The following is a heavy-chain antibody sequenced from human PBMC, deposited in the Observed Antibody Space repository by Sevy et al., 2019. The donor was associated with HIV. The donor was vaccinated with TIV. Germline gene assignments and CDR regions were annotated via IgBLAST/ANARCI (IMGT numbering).Heavy chain of an antibody. CDR1: GGSISTYY. CDR3: ARATLGYCSTSRCPDYYYYYMDV. D-gene: IGHD2-2*01. CDR2: VYYTGSA. Sequence: SETLSLTCTVSGGSISTYYWSWIRQPPGKGLEWIGYVYYTGSASYNSSLQSRVTISVDTSKNQFSLKLRSVTAADTAVYYCARATLGYCSTSRCPDYYYYYMDVWGKRTTVTVSS. J-gene: IGHJ6*03. V-gene: IGHV4-59*08.